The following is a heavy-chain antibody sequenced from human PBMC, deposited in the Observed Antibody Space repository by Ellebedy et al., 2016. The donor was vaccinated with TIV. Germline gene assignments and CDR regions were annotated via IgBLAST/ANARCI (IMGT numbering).Heavy chain of an antibody. CDR1: GFIVSTND. CDR2: FYYGGST. D-gene: IGHD3-16*01. Sequence: GGSLRLSXAASGFIVSTNDVSWVRQAPAKGLEWVSVFYYGGSTYYADSVKGRFTVSRDNSKNTVYLQMESLRADDAAVYYCVGAYRRGGRGEFAHWGQGTLVTVSS. V-gene: IGHV3-53*01. J-gene: IGHJ1*01. CDR3: VGAYRRGGRGEFAH.